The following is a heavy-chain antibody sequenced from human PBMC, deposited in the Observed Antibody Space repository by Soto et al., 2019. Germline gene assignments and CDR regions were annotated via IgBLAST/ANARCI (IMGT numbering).Heavy chain of an antibody. V-gene: IGHV1-69*06. D-gene: IGHD6-6*01. Sequence: QVQVFQSGAEVKKPGSSVRVSCKVSGGTLNSQSITWVRQAPGQGLEWMGGIIPMFGTPTDAQKFRGRVTISADTSTSTVYMELRSLSSQDTAVYYCATSLAARRKPYTWLDAWGQGTLVTVSS. CDR1: GGTLNSQS. J-gene: IGHJ5*02. CDR3: ATSLAARRKPYTWLDA. CDR2: IIPMFGTP.